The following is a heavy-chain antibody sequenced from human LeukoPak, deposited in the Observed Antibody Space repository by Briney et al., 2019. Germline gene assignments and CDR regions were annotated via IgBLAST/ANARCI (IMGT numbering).Heavy chain of an antibody. J-gene: IGHJ4*02. V-gene: IGHV3-23*01. CDR2: ISGSGGSGGST. CDR1: GFTFSSYA. Sequence: GGSLRLSCAASGFTFSSYAMSWVRQAPGKGLEWVSAISGSGGSGGSTYYVDSVKGRFTISRDNAKNSLYLQMNSLRAEDTAVYYCARDTAVADYYFDYWGQGTLVTVSS. CDR3: ARDTAVADYYFDY. D-gene: IGHD6-19*01.